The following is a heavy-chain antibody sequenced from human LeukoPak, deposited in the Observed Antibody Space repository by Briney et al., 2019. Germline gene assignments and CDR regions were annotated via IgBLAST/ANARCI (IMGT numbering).Heavy chain of an antibody. CDR1: GGSFSGYY. V-gene: IGHV4-34*01. J-gene: IGHJ5*02. Sequence: SETLSLTCAVYGGSFSGYYWSWIRQPPGKGLEWIGEINHSGSTNYNPSLKSRVTISVDTSKNQFSLKLSSVTAADTAVYYCASTSYYDILTGYSTRNWFDPWGQGTLSPSPQ. CDR3: ASTSYYDILTGYSTRNWFDP. D-gene: IGHD3-9*01. CDR2: INHSGST.